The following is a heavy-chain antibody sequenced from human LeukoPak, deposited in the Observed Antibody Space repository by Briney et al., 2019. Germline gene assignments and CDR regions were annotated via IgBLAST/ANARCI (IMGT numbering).Heavy chain of an antibody. V-gene: IGHV1-2*02. CDR1: GYTFTGYY. J-gene: IGHJ6*02. Sequence: ASVKVSCKASGYTFTGYYMHWVRQAPGQGLEWMGWINPNSGGTNYAQKFQGRVTMTRDTSISTAYMELNRLRSDDTAVYYCASLHIVVVPAAAPGYYGMDVWGQGTTVTVSS. CDR3: ASLHIVVVPAAAPGYYGMDV. D-gene: IGHD2-2*01. CDR2: INPNSGGT.